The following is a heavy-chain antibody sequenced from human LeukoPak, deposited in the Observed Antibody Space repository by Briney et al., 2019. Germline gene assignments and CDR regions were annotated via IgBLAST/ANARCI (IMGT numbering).Heavy chain of an antibody. CDR1: GFTFSNVW. CDR2: IRRKTDGETT. Sequence: KTGGSLRLSCGASGFTFSNVWMSWVRQVPGKGLEWVSRIRRKTDGETTDHAAPVKGRFTISRDDSKNTLYLQMNSLKTEDTAVYYCVTDLVIKGYFDYWGQGALVTVSS. D-gene: IGHD2-21*01. V-gene: IGHV3-15*01. J-gene: IGHJ4*02. CDR3: VTDLVIKGYFDY.